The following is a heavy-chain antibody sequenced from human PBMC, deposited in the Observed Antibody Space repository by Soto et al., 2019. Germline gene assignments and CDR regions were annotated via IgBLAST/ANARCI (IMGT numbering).Heavy chain of an antibody. D-gene: IGHD2-15*01. Sequence: PGGSLRLSCAASGFTFDDYGMSWVRQAPGKGLEWVSGINWNGGSTGYADSVKGRFTISRDNAKNSLYLQMNSLRAEDTALYHCARGGGYCSGGSCYSDLMDVWGKGTTVTVSS. J-gene: IGHJ6*03. CDR3: ARGGGYCSGGSCYSDLMDV. CDR2: INWNGGST. CDR1: GFTFDDYG. V-gene: IGHV3-20*01.